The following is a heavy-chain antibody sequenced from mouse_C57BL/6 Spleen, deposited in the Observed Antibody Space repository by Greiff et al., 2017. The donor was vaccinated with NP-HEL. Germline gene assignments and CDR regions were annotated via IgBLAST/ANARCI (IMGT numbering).Heavy chain of an antibody. V-gene: IGHV3-6*01. CDR3: ARWEVRDFDY. Sequence: EVKLMESGPGLVKPSQSLSLTCSVTGYSITSGYYWHWIRQFPGNKLEWMGYISYDGSNNYNPSLKNRISITRDTSKNQFFLKLNTVTTEDTATYYCARWEVRDFDYWGQGTTLTVSS. CDR1: GYSITSGYY. D-gene: IGHD1-3*01. J-gene: IGHJ2*01. CDR2: ISYDGSN.